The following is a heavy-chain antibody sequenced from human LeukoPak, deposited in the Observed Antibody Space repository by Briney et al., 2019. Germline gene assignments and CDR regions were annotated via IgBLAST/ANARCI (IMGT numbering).Heavy chain of an antibody. Sequence: GGSLRLSCAASGFTFSSYSMNWVRQAPGKGLEWVSYISSSSTIYYADSVKGRLTISRDNAKNSLYLQMNNLSAEDTAMYYCVNMLVAAWGQGTLVTVSS. J-gene: IGHJ5*02. D-gene: IGHD5-12*01. CDR1: GFTFSSYS. CDR2: ISSSSTI. V-gene: IGHV3-48*01. CDR3: VNMLVAA.